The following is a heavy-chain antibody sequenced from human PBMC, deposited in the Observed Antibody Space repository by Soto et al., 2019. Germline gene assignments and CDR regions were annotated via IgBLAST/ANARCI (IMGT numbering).Heavy chain of an antibody. CDR1: GDFIRSGDY. D-gene: IGHD1-1*01. CDR2: IHHIATT. CDR3: AHCQNDQFGMDV. Sequence: AXRSLSLTSTVCGDFIRSGDYWCWIRQPPVKELERIRNIHHIATTYNNPSLKSRVTISVDTSKNQFSLKLNSVTAADTAVYYCAHCQNDQFGMDVWGQRTTVTVSS. V-gene: IGHV4-38-2*02. J-gene: IGHJ6*02.